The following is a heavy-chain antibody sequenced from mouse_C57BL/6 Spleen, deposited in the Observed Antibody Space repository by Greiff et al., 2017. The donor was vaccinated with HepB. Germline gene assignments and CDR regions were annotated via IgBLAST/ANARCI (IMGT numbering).Heavy chain of an antibody. V-gene: IGHV5-17*01. CDR1: GFTFSDYG. CDR2: ISSGSSTI. J-gene: IGHJ2*01. Sequence: EVNLVESGGGLVKPGGSLKLSCAASGFTFSDYGMHWVRQAPEKGLEWVAYISSGSSTIYYADTVKGRFTISRDNAKNTLFLQMTSLRSEDTAMYYCARRDYDGVDYWGQGTTLTVSS. D-gene: IGHD2-4*01. CDR3: ARRDYDGVDY.